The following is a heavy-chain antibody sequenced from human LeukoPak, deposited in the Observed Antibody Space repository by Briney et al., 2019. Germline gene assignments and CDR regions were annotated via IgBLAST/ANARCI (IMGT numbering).Heavy chain of an antibody. Sequence: GASVKVSCKASGYSFTNYGIIWVRRTAGQGLQWMGWISAHNGNTNYAQKLQGRVTLTTDTSTSTVYMELRSLTSDDTAVYYCARAETTLLLNYWGQGTLVTVSS. D-gene: IGHD4-11*01. CDR2: ISAHNGNT. CDR1: GYSFTNYG. CDR3: ARAETTLLLNY. V-gene: IGHV1-18*01. J-gene: IGHJ4*02.